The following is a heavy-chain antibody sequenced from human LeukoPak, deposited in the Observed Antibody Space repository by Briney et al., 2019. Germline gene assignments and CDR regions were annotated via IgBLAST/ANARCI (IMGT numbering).Heavy chain of an antibody. Sequence: ASVKVSCKVFGYTLTELPIHGVRQARGKGLERVGGFDPEDGETAYAQKFQGRVTMTEDTSTDTAYMEVSGLRSEDTAVYYCATRTTGTTDALDIWGQGTMVTVSS. CDR1: GYTLTELP. D-gene: IGHD1-1*01. CDR2: FDPEDGET. V-gene: IGHV1-24*01. J-gene: IGHJ3*02. CDR3: ATRTTGTTDALDI.